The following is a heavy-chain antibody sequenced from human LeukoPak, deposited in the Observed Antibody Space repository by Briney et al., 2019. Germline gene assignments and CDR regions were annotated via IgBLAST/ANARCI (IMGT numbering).Heavy chain of an antibody. J-gene: IGHJ6*03. Sequence: SETLSLTCAVYGGSFSGYYWSWIRQRAGKGREWIGRIYTSGSTNYNPSLKSRVTMSVDTSKNQFSLKLSSVTAADTAVYYCARSGRLWDSSGYYYEHYYYYYMDVWGKGTTVTVSS. D-gene: IGHD3-22*01. CDR1: GGSFSGYY. V-gene: IGHV4-59*10. CDR2: IYTSGST. CDR3: ARSGRLWDSSGYYYEHYYYYYMDV.